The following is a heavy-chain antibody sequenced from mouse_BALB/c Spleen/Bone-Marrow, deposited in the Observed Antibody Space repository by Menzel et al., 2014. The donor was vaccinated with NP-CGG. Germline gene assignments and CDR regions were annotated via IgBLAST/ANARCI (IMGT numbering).Heavy chain of an antibody. D-gene: IGHD1-1*01. CDR1: GYTFTSYW. V-gene: IGHV1-61*01. CDR2: IDPSDSET. CDR3: TRGSSYVGYAMDY. Sequence: QSQLQQPGVEPLMPGSPVKLCCKASGYTFTSYWMNWVKQRPGRGLEWIGRIDPSDSETHYNQKFKDKATLTVDKSSSTAYIQLSSLTSEDSAVYYCTRGSSYVGYAMDYWRQRPPITIFS. J-gene: IGHJ4*01.